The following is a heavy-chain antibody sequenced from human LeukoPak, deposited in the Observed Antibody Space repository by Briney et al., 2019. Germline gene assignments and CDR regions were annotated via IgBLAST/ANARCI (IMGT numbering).Heavy chain of an antibody. CDR1: GFTFSSYS. D-gene: IGHD5-18*01. Sequence: GGSLRLSCAASGFTFSSYSMNWVRQAPGKGLEWVSSISSSSSYIYYADSVKGRFTISRDNAKNSLYLQMNSLRAEDTALYYCASNGVSYGENYYFDYWGQGTLVTVSS. CDR3: ASNGVSYGENYYFDY. CDR2: ISSSSSYI. J-gene: IGHJ4*02. V-gene: IGHV3-21*04.